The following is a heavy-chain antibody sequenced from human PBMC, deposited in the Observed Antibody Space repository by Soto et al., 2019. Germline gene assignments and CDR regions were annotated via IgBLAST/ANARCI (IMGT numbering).Heavy chain of an antibody. D-gene: IGHD3-22*01. J-gene: IGHJ5*02. CDR3: AGEEGGYYYWFDP. CDR1: GGTFSSYA. CDR2: IIPIFGTA. Sequence: QVQLVQSGAEVKKPGSSVKVSCKASGGTFSSYAISWVRQAPGQGLEWMGGIIPIFGTANYAQKFQGSVTITADESTSTAYMELSSLRSEETAVDYCAGEEGGYYYWFDPWGQGTLVTVSS. V-gene: IGHV1-69*01.